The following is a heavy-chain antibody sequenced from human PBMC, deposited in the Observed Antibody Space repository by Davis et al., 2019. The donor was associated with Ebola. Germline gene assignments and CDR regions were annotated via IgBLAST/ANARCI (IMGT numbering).Heavy chain of an antibody. CDR2: IRSKANSYAT. Sequence: PGASLKISCAASGFTFSGPAMHWVRQASGKGLEWVGRIRSKANSYATAYAASVKGRFTISRDDSKNTEYLQMNSLKTEDTAVYYCSIAAAGHGGDYWGQGTLVTVSS. CDR3: SIAAAGHGGDY. CDR1: GFTFSGPA. V-gene: IGHV3-73*01. J-gene: IGHJ4*02. D-gene: IGHD6-13*01.